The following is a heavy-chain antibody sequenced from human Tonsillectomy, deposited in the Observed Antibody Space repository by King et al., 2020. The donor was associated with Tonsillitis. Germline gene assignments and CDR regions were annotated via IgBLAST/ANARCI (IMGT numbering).Heavy chain of an antibody. J-gene: IGHJ6*02. D-gene: IGHD5-18*01. CDR1: GFTFSNYW. CDR2: INQGGSEK. Sequence: VQLVESGGGLVQPGGSLRLSCAASGFTFSNYWMSWVRHTPGKGLEWVANINQGGSEKFYVDSVKGRFTISRDNAKNSLYLQMNSLRAEDTAVYYCARGGETQLWSLISYYSGLDVWGQGTTVTVSS. CDR3: ARGGETQLWSLISYYSGLDV. V-gene: IGHV3-7*03.